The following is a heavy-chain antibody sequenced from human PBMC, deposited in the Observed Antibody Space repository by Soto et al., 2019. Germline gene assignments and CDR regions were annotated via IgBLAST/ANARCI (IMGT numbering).Heavy chain of an antibody. V-gene: IGHV1-18*01. Sequence: ASVKVSCKASGYTFTSYGISWVRQAPGQGLEWMGWISAYNGNTNYAQKLQGRVTMTTDTSTSTAYMELRSLRSDDTAVYYCARDNPKIYCSSTSCYEDAFDIWGQGTMVTLSS. CDR3: ARDNPKIYCSSTSCYEDAFDI. D-gene: IGHD2-2*01. J-gene: IGHJ3*02. CDR2: ISAYNGNT. CDR1: GYTFTSYG.